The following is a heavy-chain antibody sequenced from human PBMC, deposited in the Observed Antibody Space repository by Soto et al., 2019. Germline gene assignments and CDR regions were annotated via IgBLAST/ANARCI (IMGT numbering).Heavy chain of an antibody. CDR3: VRDFGDLHDFWSGSDY. V-gene: IGHV4-38-2*02. D-gene: IGHD3-3*01. Sequence: SETLSLTCAVSGYSINSGYYWGWIRQSPGKGLEWIGSVFHSGTSYSTPSLKTRLTISVDTSKNQFSLDLNAVTAADTAVYYCVRDFGDLHDFWSGSDYWGQGIPVTVSS. J-gene: IGHJ4*02. CDR1: GYSINSGYY. CDR2: VFHSGTS.